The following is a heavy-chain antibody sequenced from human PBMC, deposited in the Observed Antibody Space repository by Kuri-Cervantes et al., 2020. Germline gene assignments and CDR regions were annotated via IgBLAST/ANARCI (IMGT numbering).Heavy chain of an antibody. J-gene: IGHJ4*02. CDR1: GGSVSSGSSY. Sequence: SETLSLTCTVSGGSVSSGSSYWSWIRQPPGKGLEWIGYVYYTGTTNYNPSLKSRVTISADTSKNQFSLKVNSVTAADTAVYYCATLSAAAAAYWGQGILVTVSS. CDR2: VYYTGTT. D-gene: IGHD6-13*01. V-gene: IGHV4-61*01. CDR3: ATLSAAAAAY.